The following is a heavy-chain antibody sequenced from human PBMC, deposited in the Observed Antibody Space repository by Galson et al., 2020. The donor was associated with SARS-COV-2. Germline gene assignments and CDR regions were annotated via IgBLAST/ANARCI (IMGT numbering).Heavy chain of an antibody. J-gene: IGHJ4*02. V-gene: IGHV3-74*01. D-gene: IGHD1-26*01. CDR2: ITNDGSST. CDR3: AREQDGAGGTVDY. Sequence: GESLKISCAASGFTFSKYWMQWVRQAPGKGLVWVSRITNDGSSTTYADSVKGRFTISRDNAKDTLYLQMNSLRAEDTAVYFCAREQDGAGGTVDYWGQGTLVTVSS. CDR1: GFTFSKYW.